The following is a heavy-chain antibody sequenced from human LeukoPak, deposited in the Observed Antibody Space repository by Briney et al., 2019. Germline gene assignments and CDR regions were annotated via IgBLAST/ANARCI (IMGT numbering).Heavy chain of an antibody. CDR1: GFTFSSYW. D-gene: IGHD6-19*01. CDR2: IKQDGSEK. CDR3: ARESPQQWLVRIYYYYGMDV. J-gene: IGHJ6*02. V-gene: IGHV3-7*03. Sequence: GGSLRLSCAASGFTFSSYWMSWVRQAPGKGLEWVANIKQDGSEKYYVDSAKGRFTISRDNAKNSLYLQMNSLRAEDTAVYYCARESPQQWLVRIYYYYGMDVWGQGTTVTVSS.